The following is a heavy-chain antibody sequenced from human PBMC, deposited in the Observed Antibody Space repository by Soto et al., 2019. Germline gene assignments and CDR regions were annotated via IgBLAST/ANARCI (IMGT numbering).Heavy chain of an antibody. D-gene: IGHD6-13*01. J-gene: IGHJ6*01. CDR1: GFTFSSYG. CDR2: IWYDGSKI. CDR3: ARPLEQHQLGFGVDV. Sequence: QVQLVQSGGGVVQPGGSLRLSCAASGFTFSSYGMHWVRQAPGKGLEWVAVIWYDGSKIYYADSVKGRFTISRDNSKSTLYLQMNSLRAEDTAVYYCARPLEQHQLGFGVDVWGQGSPVTVSS. V-gene: IGHV3-33*01.